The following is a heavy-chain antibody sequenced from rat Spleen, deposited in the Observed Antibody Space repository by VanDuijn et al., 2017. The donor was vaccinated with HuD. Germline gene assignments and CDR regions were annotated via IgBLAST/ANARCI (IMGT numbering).Heavy chain of an antibody. CDR2: IWAGGGS. J-gene: IGHJ2*01. Sequence: QVQLKESGPGLVQPSQTLSLTCTVSGFSLTNYHVSWVRQSPGKSLLWVGSIWAGGGSNYNSAVQSRLSISRDTSKSQVFLKMISLQPEDTGTYYCTRHDYYFDYWGQGVMVTVSS. D-gene: IGHD1-7*01. CDR3: TRHDYYFDY. CDR1: GFSLTNYH. V-gene: IGHV2-72*01.